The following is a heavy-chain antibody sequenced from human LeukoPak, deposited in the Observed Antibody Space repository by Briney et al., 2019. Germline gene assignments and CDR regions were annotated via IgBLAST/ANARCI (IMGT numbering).Heavy chain of an antibody. J-gene: IGHJ4*02. CDR2: FSYSGNT. CDR3: ARHSGDGYVYPFDY. CDR1: GVSISSSSYY. V-gene: IGHV4-39*01. Sequence: SETLSLTCTVSGVSISSSSYYWVWIRQPPGKGREWIGTFSYSGNTYHNPSLERRVTTSVDTSKNQFSLKLSPATAAETAVYYCARHSGDGYVYPFDYWGQGTLVTVSS. D-gene: IGHD5-18*01.